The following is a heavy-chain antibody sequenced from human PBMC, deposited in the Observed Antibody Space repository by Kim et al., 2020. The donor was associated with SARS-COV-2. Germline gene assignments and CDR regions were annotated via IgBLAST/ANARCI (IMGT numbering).Heavy chain of an antibody. CDR3: ARVRGRGYVYNFFDVFD. J-gene: IGHJ3*02. CDR2: ITSGLTT. V-gene: IGHV3-48*02. D-gene: IGHD5-18*01. Sequence: GGSLRLSCRASGFTFNGYHMNWVRQAPGKGLEWVSYITSGLTTYYADSVKGRFTISRDNGQSSLYLEMNSLRDDDTAVYYCARVRGRGYVYNFFDVFD. CDR1: GFTFNGYH.